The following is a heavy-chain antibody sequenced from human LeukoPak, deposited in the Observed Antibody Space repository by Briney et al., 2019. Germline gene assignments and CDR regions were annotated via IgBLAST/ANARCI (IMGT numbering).Heavy chain of an antibody. D-gene: IGHD4-23*01. J-gene: IGHJ3*02. CDR3: ARPQDHGGNVETFTI. CDR2: INPNSGGT. V-gene: IGHV1-2*02. CDR1: GYTFTAYY. Sequence: ASVKVSCKASGYTFTAYYIHWVRQAPGQGLEWMGWINPNSGGTNYALKFRGRVTMTRETSISTASMELSRLISDDTAVYYCARPQDHGGNVETFTIWGQGTMVTVSS.